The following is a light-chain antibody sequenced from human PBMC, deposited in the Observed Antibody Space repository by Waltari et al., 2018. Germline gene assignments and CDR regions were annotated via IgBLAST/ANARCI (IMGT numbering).Light chain of an antibody. J-gene: IGLJ1*01. V-gene: IGLV2-8*01. CDR2: EVS. CDR1: SSDVGAYHY. CDR3: SSYAGSNSYV. Sequence: QSALTQPPSASGSPGQSVTISCTGTSSDVGAYHYVTWYQQNPGQAPKLMISEVSKRPSGVPDRFSGSKSGNTASLTVSGLQAEDEADYYCSSYAGSNSYVFGTGTKVTVL.